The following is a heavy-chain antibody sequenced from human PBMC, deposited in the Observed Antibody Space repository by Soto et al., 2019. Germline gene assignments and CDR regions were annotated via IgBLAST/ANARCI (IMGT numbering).Heavy chain of an antibody. CDR2: ISSSSSYI. CDR3: ARDKSSPKDIVVVVAATPEDYYYMDV. D-gene: IGHD2-15*01. Sequence: GGFLRLSCAASGFTFISYSMNWVRQAPGKGLEWVSSISSSSSYIYYADSVKGRFTISRDNAKNSLYLQMNSLRAEDTAVYYCARDKSSPKDIVVVVAATPEDYYYMDVWGKGTTVTVSS. CDR1: GFTFISYS. J-gene: IGHJ6*03. V-gene: IGHV3-21*01.